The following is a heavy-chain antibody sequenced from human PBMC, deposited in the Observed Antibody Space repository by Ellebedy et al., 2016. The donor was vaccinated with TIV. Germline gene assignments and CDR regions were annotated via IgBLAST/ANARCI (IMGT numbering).Heavy chain of an antibody. Sequence: ASVKVSCKASGYTFTSYDINWVRQATGQGLEWMGWMNPNSGNTGYAQKFQGRVTMTRNTSISTAYMELSSLRSEDTAVYYCARGDGQWLPGGRYYYYMDVWGKGTTVTVSS. V-gene: IGHV1-8*01. CDR1: GYTFTSYD. CDR2: MNPNSGNT. D-gene: IGHD6-19*01. CDR3: ARGDGQWLPGGRYYYYMDV. J-gene: IGHJ6*03.